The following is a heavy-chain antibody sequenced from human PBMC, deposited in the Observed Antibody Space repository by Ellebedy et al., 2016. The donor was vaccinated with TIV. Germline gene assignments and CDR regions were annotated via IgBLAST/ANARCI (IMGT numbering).Heavy chain of an antibody. CDR3: AKSGLFGELLYLDY. J-gene: IGHJ4*02. CDR2: ISAYNGNT. D-gene: IGHD3-10*02. Sequence: AASVKVSCKVSGYTLTELSMHWVRQAPGQGLEWMGWISAYNGNTNYAQKLQGRVTMTTDTSTSTAYMELRSLRSDDTAVFYCAKSGLFGELLYLDYWGQGTLVTVSS. V-gene: IGHV1-18*01. CDR1: GYTLTELS.